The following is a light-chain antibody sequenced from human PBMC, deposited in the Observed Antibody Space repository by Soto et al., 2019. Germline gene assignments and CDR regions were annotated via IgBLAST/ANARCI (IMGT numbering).Light chain of an antibody. CDR1: QSISNS. CDR2: AGS. CDR3: QQSYSIPQT. J-gene: IGKJ3*01. Sequence: DIQMTQFPSSLSASVGDRVTITCRASQSISNSLNWYQQKPGKAPKLLIYAGSSLQSGVPSRFSGSGSGTDFTLTIRNLQPEDCATYYCQQSYSIPQTFGPGTKVDIK. V-gene: IGKV1-39*01.